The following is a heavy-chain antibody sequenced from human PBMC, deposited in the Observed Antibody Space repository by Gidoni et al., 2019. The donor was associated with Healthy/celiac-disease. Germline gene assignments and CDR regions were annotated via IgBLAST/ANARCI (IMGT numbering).Heavy chain of an antibody. J-gene: IGHJ4*02. V-gene: IGHV1-2*02. Sequence: QVQLVQSGAQAKKPGASVKVSCKASGYTVTGYYMHWVRQAPGQGLERMGWINPNSGDTSISTAYMELSRLRSDDTAVYYCARTVKGLWFGELLYWGQGTLVTVSS. CDR2: INPNSG. D-gene: IGHD3-10*01. CDR1: GYTVTGYY. CDR3: ARTVKGLWFGELLY.